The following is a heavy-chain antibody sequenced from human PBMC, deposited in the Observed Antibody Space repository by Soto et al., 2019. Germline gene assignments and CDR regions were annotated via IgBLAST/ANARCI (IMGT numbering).Heavy chain of an antibody. CDR3: ARSRYYYDSSGYLHHYYYGMDV. D-gene: IGHD3-22*01. CDR1: GGSFSGYY. V-gene: IGHV4-34*01. Sequence: QVQLQQWGAGLLKPSETLSLTCAVYGGSFSGYYWSWIRQLPGKGLEWIGEINHSGSTNYNPSLKSRVTISVDTSKNQFSLKLSSVTAADTAVYYCARSRYYYDSSGYLHHYYYGMDVWGQGTTVTVSS. CDR2: INHSGST. J-gene: IGHJ6*02.